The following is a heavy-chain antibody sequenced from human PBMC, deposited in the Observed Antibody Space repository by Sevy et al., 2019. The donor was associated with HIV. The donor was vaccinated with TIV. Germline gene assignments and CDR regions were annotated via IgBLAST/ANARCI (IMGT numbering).Heavy chain of an antibody. Sequence: GGSLRLSCAASGFTFSSYAMSWVRQAPGKGLEWVSAISSSAGSTYYAHSVKGRFTISRDNSKNTLYLQMNSLRAEDTAVYYCAKGAHYYDSSGLDAFDIWGQGTMVTVSS. CDR2: ISSSAGST. V-gene: IGHV3-23*01. D-gene: IGHD3-22*01. CDR1: GFTFSSYA. CDR3: AKGAHYYDSSGLDAFDI. J-gene: IGHJ3*02.